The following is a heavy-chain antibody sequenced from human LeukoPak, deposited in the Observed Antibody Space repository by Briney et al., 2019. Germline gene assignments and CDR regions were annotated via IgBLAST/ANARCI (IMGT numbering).Heavy chain of an antibody. CDR3: ARSNLWFGNDY. CDR2: ISSSSSYI. V-gene: IGHV3-21*01. CDR1: GFTFSSNG. Sequence: GGSRRLSWAASGFTFSSNGMNWVRKAPGKGRDWVSSISSSSSYIYYADSVKGRFTISRDNAKNSLYLQMNSLRAEDTAVYYCARSNLWFGNDYWGQGTLVTVSS. D-gene: IGHD3-10*01. J-gene: IGHJ4*02.